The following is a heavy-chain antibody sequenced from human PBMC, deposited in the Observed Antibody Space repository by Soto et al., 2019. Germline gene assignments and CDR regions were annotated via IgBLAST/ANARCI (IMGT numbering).Heavy chain of an antibody. CDR3: ARDPIVAVAGTGNWFDP. D-gene: IGHD6-19*01. CDR1: GFTFSTYA. V-gene: IGHV3-23*01. CDR2: VSARGGDT. J-gene: IGHJ5*02. Sequence: EVQLLESGGGLVQPGGSLRLSCAASGFTFSTYAMDWVRQAPGKGLDWVAGVSARGGDTSYANSVKGRFTISRDNAKNSLYLQMNSLRAEDTAVYYCARDPIVAVAGTGNWFDPWGQGTLVTVSS.